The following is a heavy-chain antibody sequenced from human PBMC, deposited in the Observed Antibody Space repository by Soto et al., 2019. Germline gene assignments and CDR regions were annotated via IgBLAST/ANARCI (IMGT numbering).Heavy chain of an antibody. CDR1: GGTVSRYT. Sequence: QVQLVQSGAEVKKPGSSVKVSCKASGGTVSRYTIIWVRQAPGQGLEWMGRNIPILGITNYAQKFQGRVTITADKSTSTDYMELSSLRSEDTAVYYCARDYYYDSRGYLEYFQHWGQGTLVTVSS. V-gene: IGHV1-69*08. D-gene: IGHD3-22*01. CDR3: ARDYYYDSRGYLEYFQH. CDR2: NIPILGIT. J-gene: IGHJ1*01.